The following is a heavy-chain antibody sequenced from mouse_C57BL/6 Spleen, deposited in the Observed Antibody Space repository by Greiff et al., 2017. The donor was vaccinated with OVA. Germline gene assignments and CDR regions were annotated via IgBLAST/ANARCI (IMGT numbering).Heavy chain of an antibody. CDR1: GYSFTDYN. V-gene: IGHV1-39*01. Sequence: EVQGVESGPELVKPGASVKISCKASGYSFTDYNMNWVKQSNGKSLEWIGVINPNYGTTSYNQKFKGKATLTVDQSSSTAYMQLNSLTSEDSAVYYCARGTTVVAHFDYWGQGTTLTVSS. D-gene: IGHD1-1*01. CDR3: ARGTTVVAHFDY. CDR2: INPNYGTT. J-gene: IGHJ2*01.